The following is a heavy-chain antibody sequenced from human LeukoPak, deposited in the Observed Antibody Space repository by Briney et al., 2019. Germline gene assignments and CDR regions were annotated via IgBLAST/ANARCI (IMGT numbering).Heavy chain of an antibody. J-gene: IGHJ4*02. CDR3: ARGGPSFDY. CDR1: GGSISGYY. V-gene: IGHV4-4*07. Sequence: SETLSLTCTVSGGSISGYYWSWTRQPAGKGLEWIGRIYSSGSTNYNPSLKRRVIMSVDTSKNQFSLKLSSVTAADTAVYYCARGGPSFDYWGQGTLVTVSS. CDR2: IYSSGST.